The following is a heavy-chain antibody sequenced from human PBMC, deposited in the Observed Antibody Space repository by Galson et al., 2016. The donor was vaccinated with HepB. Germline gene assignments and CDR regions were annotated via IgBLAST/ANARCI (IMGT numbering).Heavy chain of an antibody. CDR2: IYWDDDK. CDR1: GFSLSTSGEG. J-gene: IGHJ5*02. D-gene: IGHD6-13*01. V-gene: IGHV2-5*02. Sequence: PALVKPTQALTLTCTFSGFSLSTSGEGVGWIRQPPGKALEWLALIYWDDDKRFSQSLQNRLTVTKDTSNNQAVLTLTNMNPVDTATYYCANSRLSSSWYMFGDTSGVTFDPWGQGTLVTVSS. CDR3: ANSRLSSSWYMFGDTSGVTFDP.